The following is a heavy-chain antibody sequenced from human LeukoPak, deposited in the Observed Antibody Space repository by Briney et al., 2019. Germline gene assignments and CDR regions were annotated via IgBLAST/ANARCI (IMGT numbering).Heavy chain of an antibody. Sequence: PGGSLRLSCAASGFTFSSHVMHWVRQAPGQGLEWVAAISYDGSNKYYGDSVKGRFTISRDNSKNTLYVQMNSLRTEDTAVYYCATYQYSSSWTKFDYWGQGTLVTVSS. V-gene: IGHV3-30-3*01. CDR1: GFTFSSHV. CDR3: ATYQYSSSWTKFDY. J-gene: IGHJ4*02. CDR2: ISYDGSNK. D-gene: IGHD6-13*01.